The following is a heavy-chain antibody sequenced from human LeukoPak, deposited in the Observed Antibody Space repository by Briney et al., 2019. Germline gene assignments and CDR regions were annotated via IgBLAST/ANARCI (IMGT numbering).Heavy chain of an antibody. D-gene: IGHD1-26*01. CDR1: GFTFSSYA. CDR3: AKAQVGATGFDY. CDR2: ISGSGGST. Sequence: GGSLRLSCAASGFTFSSYAMSWVRQAPGKGLEWVSTISGSGGSTFYADSVRGRFTISRDNSKNTLYLQMNSLRAEDTAVYYCAKAQVGATGFDYWGQGTLVTVSS. V-gene: IGHV3-23*01. J-gene: IGHJ4*02.